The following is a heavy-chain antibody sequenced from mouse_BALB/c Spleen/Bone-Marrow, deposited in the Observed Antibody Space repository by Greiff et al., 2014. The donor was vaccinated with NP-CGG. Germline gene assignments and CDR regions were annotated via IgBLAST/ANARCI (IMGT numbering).Heavy chain of an antibody. CDR3: TRGYYWGYFDV. V-gene: IGHV6-6*02. CDR1: GFTFSNYW. D-gene: IGHD2-3*01. CDR2: IRLKSNNCAT. J-gene: IGHJ1*01. Sequence: EVKLMESGGGLVQPGGSMKLSCVASGFTFSNYWMNWVRQSPEKGLEWVAEIRLKSNNCATHYAESVKGRFTISRDDSKSSVYLQMNNLRAEDTGIYYCTRGYYWGYFDVWGAGTTVTVSS.